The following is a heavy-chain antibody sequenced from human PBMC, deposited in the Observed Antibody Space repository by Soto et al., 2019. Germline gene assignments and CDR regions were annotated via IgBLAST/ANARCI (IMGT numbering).Heavy chain of an antibody. CDR3: VKDGAVTDYTYLDS. CDR1: GFTFDDYS. CDR2: ISWDGYST. D-gene: IGHD4-4*01. Sequence: EVQMVESGGVVVQPGGSLRLSCAASGFTFDDYSVHWVRQAPGKGLEWVSLISWDGYSTFYADSVKGRFTISRDNSKNSPYLQMNSLTTEDTAFYYCVKDGAVTDYTYLDSWGQGALVTVSS. V-gene: IGHV3-43*01. J-gene: IGHJ4*02.